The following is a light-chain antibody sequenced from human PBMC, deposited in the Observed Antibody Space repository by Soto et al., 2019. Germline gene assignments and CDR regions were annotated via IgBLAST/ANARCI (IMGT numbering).Light chain of an antibody. V-gene: IGKV1-5*01. CDR1: QSISRW. Sequence: DIQMTQFPSTLFASVGDRVTITCRASQSISRWLAWYQQKPGKAPKLLIYDASNLEKGVPSRFSGRGSGTEFTLTISRLQPDDFATYSCQQYNSYSPETFGQGTKVEI. CDR3: QQYNSYSPET. CDR2: DAS. J-gene: IGKJ1*01.